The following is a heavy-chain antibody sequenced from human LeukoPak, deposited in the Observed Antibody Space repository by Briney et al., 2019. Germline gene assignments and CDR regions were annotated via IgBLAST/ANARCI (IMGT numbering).Heavy chain of an antibody. CDR2: INPSGGST. Sequence: ASVKVSCKASGYTFTSYYMHWVRQAPGQGLEWMGIINPSGGSTSYAQKLQGRVTMTRDMSTNTVHMELSSLRSEDTAVYYCARDSFGSSGSWGQGTLVTVSS. D-gene: IGHD3-22*01. V-gene: IGHV1-46*04. J-gene: IGHJ5*02. CDR1: GYTFTSYY. CDR3: ARDSFGSSGS.